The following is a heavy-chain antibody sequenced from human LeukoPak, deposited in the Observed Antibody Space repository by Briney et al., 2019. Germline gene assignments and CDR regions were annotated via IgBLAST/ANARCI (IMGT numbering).Heavy chain of an antibody. D-gene: IGHD3-9*01. Sequence: PSETLSLTCTVSGGSISSYYWSWIRQPAGKGLEWIGRIYTSGSTNYNPSLKSRVTMSVDTSKNQFSLKLSSVTAADTAVYYCARGPEDYDILTGAYMDVWGKGTTVTVSS. V-gene: IGHV4-4*07. CDR3: ARGPEDYDILTGAYMDV. J-gene: IGHJ6*03. CDR2: IYTSGST. CDR1: GGSISSYY.